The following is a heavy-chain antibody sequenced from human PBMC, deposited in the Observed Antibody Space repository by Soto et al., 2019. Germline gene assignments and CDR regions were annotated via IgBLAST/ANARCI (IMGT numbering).Heavy chain of an antibody. D-gene: IGHD2-15*01. CDR2: INHSGST. V-gene: IGHV4-34*01. CDR3: ARLPIVVVVAAVTDAFDI. J-gene: IGHJ3*02. Sequence: SETLSLTCAVYGGSFSGYYWSWIRQPPGKGLEWIGEINHSGSTNYNPSLKSRVTISVDTSKNQFSLKLSSVTAADTAVYYCARLPIVVVVAAVTDAFDIWGQGTMVTVSS. CDR1: GGSFSGYY.